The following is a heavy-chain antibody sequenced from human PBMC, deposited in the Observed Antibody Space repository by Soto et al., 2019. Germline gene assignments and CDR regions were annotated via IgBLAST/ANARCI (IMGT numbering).Heavy chain of an antibody. CDR2: IYYSGST. CDR1: GGSISSYY. Sequence: PSETLSLTCTVSGGSISSYYWSWIRQPPGKGLEWIGYIYYSGSTNYNPSLKSRVTISVDTSKNQFSLKLTSVTAADTAVYFCARHGGFPGIKEWWFDPWGQGTLVTVSS. V-gene: IGHV4-59*08. J-gene: IGHJ5*02. D-gene: IGHD2-15*01. CDR3: ARHGGFPGIKEWWFDP.